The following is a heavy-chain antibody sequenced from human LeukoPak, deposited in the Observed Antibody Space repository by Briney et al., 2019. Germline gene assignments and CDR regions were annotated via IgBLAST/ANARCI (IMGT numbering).Heavy chain of an antibody. D-gene: IGHD2-2*01. CDR3: ARVDTQLYYYGMDV. CDR1: GYTFTGYY. J-gene: IGHJ6*02. Sequence: ASVKVSCKASGYTFTGYYMHWVRQAPGQGLEWMGWINPNSGGTNYAQKFQGRVTMTRDTSISTAYMELSRLRSDDTAVYYCARVDTQLYYYGMDVWGQGTTVTVSS. CDR2: INPNSGGT. V-gene: IGHV1-2*02.